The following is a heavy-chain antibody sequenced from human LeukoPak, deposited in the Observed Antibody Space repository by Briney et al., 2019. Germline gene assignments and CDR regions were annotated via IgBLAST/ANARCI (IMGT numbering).Heavy chain of an antibody. Sequence: GGSLRLFCAASGFTFDDYGMSWVRQAPGKGLEWVSGINWNGGSTGYADSVKGRFTISRDNAKNSLYLQMNSLRAEDTALYYCARNGVVPAAYYYMDVWGKGTTATVSS. CDR1: GFTFDDYG. CDR2: INWNGGST. CDR3: ARNGVVPAAYYYMDV. V-gene: IGHV3-20*04. J-gene: IGHJ6*03. D-gene: IGHD2-2*01.